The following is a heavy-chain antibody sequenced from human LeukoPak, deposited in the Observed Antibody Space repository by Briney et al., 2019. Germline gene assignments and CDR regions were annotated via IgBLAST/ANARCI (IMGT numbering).Heavy chain of an antibody. CDR3: ARDIAARPWWYFDL. CDR1: GGSFSGYY. V-gene: IGHV4-34*01. CDR2: INHSGST. J-gene: IGHJ2*01. D-gene: IGHD6-6*01. Sequence: SETLSLTCAVYGGSFSGYYWSWIRQPPGKGLEWIGEINHSGSTNYNPSLKSRVTISVDTSKNQFSLKLSSVTAADTAVYYCARDIAARPWWYFDLWGRGTLVTVSS.